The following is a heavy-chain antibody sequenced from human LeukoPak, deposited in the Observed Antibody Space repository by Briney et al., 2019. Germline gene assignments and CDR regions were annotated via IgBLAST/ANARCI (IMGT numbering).Heavy chain of an antibody. CDR1: GSPFTSIP. Sequence: GGPLSLSCQPPGSPFTSIPMSWVAKAQGKGLEWSQAISGSGGSTYYADSVKGRFTISRDNSKNTLYLQMNSLRAEDTAVYYCAKAVNYYDSSGRYYFDYWGQGTLVTVSS. D-gene: IGHD3-22*01. J-gene: IGHJ4*02. CDR2: ISGSGGST. CDR3: AKAVNYYDSSGRYYFDY. V-gene: IGHV3-23*01.